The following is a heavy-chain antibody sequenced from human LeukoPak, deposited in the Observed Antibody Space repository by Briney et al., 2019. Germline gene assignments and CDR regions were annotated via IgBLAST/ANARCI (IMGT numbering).Heavy chain of an antibody. D-gene: IGHD1/OR15-1a*01. CDR2: ISSSSSTI. CDR1: GFTFSSYS. J-gene: IGHJ6*03. V-gene: IGHV3-48*04. Sequence: GGSLRLSCAASGFTFSSYSMNWVRQAPGKGLEWVSYISSSSSTIYYADSVKGRFTISRDNAKNSLYLQMNSLRAEDTAVYYCETARNKKHNYYYYMDVWGKGTTVTVSS. CDR3: ETARNKKHNYYYYMDV.